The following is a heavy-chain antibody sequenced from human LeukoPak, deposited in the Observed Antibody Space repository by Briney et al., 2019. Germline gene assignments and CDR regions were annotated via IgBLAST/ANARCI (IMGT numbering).Heavy chain of an antibody. CDR2: INHSGST. V-gene: IGHV4-34*01. CDR1: GGSFSGYY. J-gene: IGHJ4*02. CDR3: AIGTTILLQYFALGHDY. Sequence: SSETLSLTCAVYGGSFSGYYWSWIRQPSGKGLEWIGEINHSGSTNYNPSLKSRVTISVDTSKNQFSLKLSSVTAADTAVYYCAIGTTILLQYFALGHDYWGQGTLVTVSS. D-gene: IGHD3-9*01.